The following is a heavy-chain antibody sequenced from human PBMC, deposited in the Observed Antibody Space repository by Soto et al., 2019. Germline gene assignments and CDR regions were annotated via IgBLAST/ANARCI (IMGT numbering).Heavy chain of an antibody. CDR2: ISYDGSNK. J-gene: IGHJ4*02. Sequence: GGSLRLSCAASGFTFSSYGMHWVRQAPGKGLEWVAVISYDGSNKYYADSVKGRFTISRDNSKNTLYLQMNSLRAEDTAVYYRAKVWYYYDSSGNNFDYWGQGTLVTVSS. D-gene: IGHD3-22*01. CDR3: AKVWYYYDSSGNNFDY. V-gene: IGHV3-30*18. CDR1: GFTFSSYG.